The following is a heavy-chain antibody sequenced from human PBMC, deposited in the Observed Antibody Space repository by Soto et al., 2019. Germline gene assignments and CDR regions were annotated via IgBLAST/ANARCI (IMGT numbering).Heavy chain of an antibody. CDR3: ARSPATWVHAFDV. D-gene: IGHD1-26*01. CDR2: IFWDDAK. V-gene: IGHV2-5*02. CDR1: GFSLSTHGMG. Sequence: QNTLKESGHTLVKPTQTLTLTCTFSGFSLSTHGMGVGWIRQPPGKAMKLLAIIFWDDAKRYSPSLKGRLTITQGTSKHQVVLTMINMDPVVPATYYYARSPATWVHAFDVGGQGTMFTVSS. J-gene: IGHJ3*01.